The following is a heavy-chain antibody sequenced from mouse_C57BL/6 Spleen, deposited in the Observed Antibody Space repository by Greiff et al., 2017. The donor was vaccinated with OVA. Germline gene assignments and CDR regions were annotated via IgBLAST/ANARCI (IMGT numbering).Heavy chain of an antibody. D-gene: IGHD1-1*01. CDR3: ARQDYGSSPYYFDY. J-gene: IGHJ2*01. V-gene: IGHV5-6*01. Sequence: EVQGVESGGDLVKPGGSLKLSCAASGFTFSSYGMSWVRQTLDKRLEWVATISSGGSYTYYPDSVKGRFTISRDNAKNTLYLQMSSLKSEDTAMYYCARQDYGSSPYYFDYWGQGTTLTGSS. CDR1: GFTFSSYG. CDR2: ISSGGSYT.